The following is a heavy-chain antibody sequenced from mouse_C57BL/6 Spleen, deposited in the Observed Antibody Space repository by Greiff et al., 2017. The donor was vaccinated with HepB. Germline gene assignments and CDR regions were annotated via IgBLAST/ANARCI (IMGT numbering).Heavy chain of an antibody. Sequence: EVKLMESGGGLVKPGGSLKLSCAASGFTFSDYGMHWVRQAPGKGLEWVAYISSGSSTIYYADTVKGRFTISRDNAKNTLFLQMTSLRSEDTAMYYCAKFYDYDGRVDYWGQGTTLTVSS. CDR2: ISSGSSTI. J-gene: IGHJ2*01. CDR3: AKFYDYDGRVDY. CDR1: GFTFSDYG. D-gene: IGHD2-4*01. V-gene: IGHV5-17*01.